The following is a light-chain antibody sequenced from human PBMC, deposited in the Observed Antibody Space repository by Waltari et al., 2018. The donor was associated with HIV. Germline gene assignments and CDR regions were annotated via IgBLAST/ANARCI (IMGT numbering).Light chain of an antibody. Sequence: DTQLTQSPSTVSASIGDRVTITCRASQSISTWLAWYQLTPGKVPKLLIHAASSLESGVSTRFSGSGSGTEFTLTINSLQPDDSATYFCQQYKSTPWMFGQGTKVEIK. CDR2: AAS. CDR1: QSISTW. CDR3: QQYKSTPWM. V-gene: IGKV1-5*03. J-gene: IGKJ1*01.